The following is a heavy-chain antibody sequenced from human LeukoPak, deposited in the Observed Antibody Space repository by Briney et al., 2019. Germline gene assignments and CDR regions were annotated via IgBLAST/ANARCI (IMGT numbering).Heavy chain of an antibody. CDR1: GGSISSGGYY. J-gene: IGHJ4*02. CDR2: IYYSGST. D-gene: IGHD3-10*01. CDR3: ARGTVLLWFGELSRFVDY. V-gene: IGHV4-31*03. Sequence: SETLSLTCTVSGGSISSGGYYWSWIRQHPGKGLEWIGYIYYSGSTYYNPSLKSRVTISVDTSKNQFSLKLSSVTAADTAVYYCARGTVLLWFGELSRFVDYWGQGTLVTVSS.